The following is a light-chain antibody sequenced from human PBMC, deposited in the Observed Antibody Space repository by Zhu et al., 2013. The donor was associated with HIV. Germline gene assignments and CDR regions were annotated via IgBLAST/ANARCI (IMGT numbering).Light chain of an antibody. CDR3: QQYGSSPLT. Sequence: EIIMTQSPATVSVSPGETVTLSCRASQNVIRYLAWYQQKPGQSPRLVISGASARATGTPARFSGSGSGTDFTLTISRLEPEDFALYYCQQYGSSPLTFGGGTKVEIK. CDR1: QNVIRY. V-gene: IGKV3-20*01. J-gene: IGKJ4*01. CDR2: GAS.